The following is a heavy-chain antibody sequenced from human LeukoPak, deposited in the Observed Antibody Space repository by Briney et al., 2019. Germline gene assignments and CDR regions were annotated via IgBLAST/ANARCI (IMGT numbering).Heavy chain of an antibody. Sequence: GGSLRLSCAATGFSFSSYSMNWVRQAPGKGLEWVSYISGSGNAIHYTDSVKGRFTTSRDNAKNALYLQMNSLRAEDTAVYFCARDYLYAFDYWGQGTLVTVSS. CDR3: ARDYLYAFDY. CDR2: ISGSGNAI. J-gene: IGHJ4*02. D-gene: IGHD2-2*01. V-gene: IGHV3-48*01. CDR1: GFSFSSYS.